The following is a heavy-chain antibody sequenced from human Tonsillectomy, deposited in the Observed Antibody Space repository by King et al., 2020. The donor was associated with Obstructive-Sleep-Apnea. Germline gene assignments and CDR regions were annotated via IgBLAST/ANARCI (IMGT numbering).Heavy chain of an antibody. Sequence: VQLVESGGGVVQPGRSLRLSCAASGFSFSSYGMDWVRQVPGKGLEWVAVIWYDGSKKDYADFVKGRFTISRDNSKNTLYLQMNSLRAEDTAVYYCARDFPYYYDTSGDYQGGFDYWGQGALVTVSA. J-gene: IGHJ4*02. CDR2: IWYDGSKK. D-gene: IGHD3-22*01. V-gene: IGHV3-33*01. CDR3: ARDFPYYYDTSGDYQGGFDY. CDR1: GFSFSSYG.